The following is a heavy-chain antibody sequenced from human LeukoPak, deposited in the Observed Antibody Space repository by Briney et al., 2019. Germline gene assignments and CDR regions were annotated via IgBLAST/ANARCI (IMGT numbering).Heavy chain of an antibody. CDR2: IIPIFGTA. V-gene: IGHV1-69*13. CDR1: GYTFTSYA. J-gene: IGHJ5*02. D-gene: IGHD1-14*01. CDR3: ARAGMARINWFDP. Sequence: GASVKVSCKASGYTFTSYAMNWVRQAPGQGLEWMGGIIPIFGTANYAQKFQGRVTITADESTSTAYMELSSLRSEDTAVYYCARAGMARINWFDPWGQGTLVTVSS.